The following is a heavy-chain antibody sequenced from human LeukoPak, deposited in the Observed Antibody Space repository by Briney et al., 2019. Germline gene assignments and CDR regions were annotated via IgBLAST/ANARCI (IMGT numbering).Heavy chain of an antibody. D-gene: IGHD2-2*02. CDR1: GGSISSYY. CDR2: IYYSGST. J-gene: IGHJ6*02. V-gene: IGHV4-59*08. Sequence: SETLSLTCTASGGSISSYYWSWIRQPPGKGLEWIGYIYYSGSTNYNPSLKSRVTISVDTSKNQFSLKLSSVTAADTAVYYCARHAYCSSTSCYSPYYYYYGMDVWAQGTTVTVSS. CDR3: ARHAYCSSTSCYSPYYYYYGMDV.